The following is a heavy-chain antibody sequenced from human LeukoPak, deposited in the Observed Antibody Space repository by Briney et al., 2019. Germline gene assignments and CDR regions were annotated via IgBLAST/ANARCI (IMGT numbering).Heavy chain of an antibody. CDR1: GGSFSGYY. CDR2: INHSGST. V-gene: IGHV4-34*01. CDR3: ARVITMVRGVITDPYYFDY. J-gene: IGHJ4*02. Sequence: PETLSLTCAVYGGSFSGYYWSWIRQPPGKGLEWIGEINHSGSTNYNPSLKSRVTISVDTSKNQFSLKLSSVTAADTAVYYCARVITMVRGVITDPYYFDYWGQGTLVTVSS. D-gene: IGHD3-10*01.